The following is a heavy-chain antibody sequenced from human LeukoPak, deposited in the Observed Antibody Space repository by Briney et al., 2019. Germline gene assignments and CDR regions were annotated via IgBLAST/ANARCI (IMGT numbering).Heavy chain of an antibody. CDR3: ARGGTTTGGMDV. D-gene: IGHD4-17*01. V-gene: IGHV4-30-2*01. J-gene: IGHJ6*02. CDR1: GGSISSGGYS. Sequence: IPSETLSLTCAVSGGSISSGGYSWSWIRQPPGKGLEWIGYIYHSGSTYYNPSLKSRVTISVDRSKNQSSLKLSSVTAADTAVYYCARGGTTTGGMDVWGQGTTVTVSS. CDR2: IYHSGST.